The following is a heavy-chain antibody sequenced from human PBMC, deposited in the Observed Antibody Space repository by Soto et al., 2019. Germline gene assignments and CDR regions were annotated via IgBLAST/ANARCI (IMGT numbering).Heavy chain of an antibody. D-gene: IGHD4-17*01. CDR2: IHSTRSP. CDR1: GDSVSKYY. CDR3: ARSPAYGDYANLDT. Sequence: SETLSLTCTVSGDSVSKYYWNWIRQPAGKGLEWIGRIHSTRSPNYNPSPKSRVTMSVDTSKNQFSLKLNLTSVTAADTAVYYCARSPAYGDYANLDTWGQGTMVTVYS. V-gene: IGHV4-4*07. J-gene: IGHJ5*02.